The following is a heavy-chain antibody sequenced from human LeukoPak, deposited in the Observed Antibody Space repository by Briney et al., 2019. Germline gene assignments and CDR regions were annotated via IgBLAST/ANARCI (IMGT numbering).Heavy chain of an antibody. CDR1: GGSFSGYY. Sequence: SETLSLTCAVYGGSFSGYYWSWIRQPPGKGLEWIGEINHSGSTNYNPSLKSRVTISVDTSKNQFSLKLSSVTAADTAVYYCARRSDYYDSSGYLVWFDPWGQGTLVAVSS. J-gene: IGHJ5*02. CDR3: ARRSDYYDSSGYLVWFDP. CDR2: INHSGST. D-gene: IGHD3-22*01. V-gene: IGHV4-34*01.